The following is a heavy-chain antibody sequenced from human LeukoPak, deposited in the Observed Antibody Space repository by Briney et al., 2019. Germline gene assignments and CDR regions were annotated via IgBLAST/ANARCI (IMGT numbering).Heavy chain of an antibody. CDR1: GYTFTSYY. CDR3: ARPRYCSGGSCPHGMDV. D-gene: IGHD2-15*01. V-gene: IGHV1-69*02. J-gene: IGHJ6*02. Sequence: GASVKVSCKASGYTFTSYYMHWVRQAPGQGLEWMGRIIPILGIANYAQKFQGRVTITADKSTSTAYMELSSLRYEDTAVYYCARPRYCSGGSCPHGMDVWGQGTTVTVSS. CDR2: IIPILGIA.